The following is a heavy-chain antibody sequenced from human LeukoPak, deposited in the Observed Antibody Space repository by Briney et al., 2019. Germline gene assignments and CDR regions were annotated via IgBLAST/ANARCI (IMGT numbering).Heavy chain of an antibody. J-gene: IGHJ4*02. CDR3: ARVPDFVARPCDS. D-gene: IGHD3-16*02. CDR1: GGSFSGYY. CDR2: SSPTGDIT. V-gene: IGHV4-34*01. Sequence: SETLSLTCAVYGGSFSGYYWSWIRQPPGKGLEWIGESSPTGDITGYNPSLKGRATISVDSSKNQFSLKLTSVTAADTGVYYCARVPDFVARPCDSWGPGTLVTVPS.